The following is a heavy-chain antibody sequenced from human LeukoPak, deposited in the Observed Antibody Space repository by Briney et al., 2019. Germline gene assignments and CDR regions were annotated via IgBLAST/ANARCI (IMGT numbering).Heavy chain of an antibody. V-gene: IGHV3-30-3*01. J-gene: IGHJ6*02. Sequence: GGSLRLSCAASGFTFSSYAMHWVRQAPGKGLEWVAVISYDGSNKYYADSVKGRFTISRDNSKNTLYLQMNSLRAEDTAVYYCARADLWFGELSANYYYGMDVWGQGTTVTVSS. D-gene: IGHD3-10*01. CDR2: ISYDGSNK. CDR1: GFTFSSYA. CDR3: ARADLWFGELSANYYYGMDV.